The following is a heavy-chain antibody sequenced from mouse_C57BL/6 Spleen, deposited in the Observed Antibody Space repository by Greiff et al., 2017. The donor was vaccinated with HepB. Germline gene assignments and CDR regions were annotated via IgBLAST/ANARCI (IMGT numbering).Heavy chain of an antibody. J-gene: IGHJ1*03. D-gene: IGHD1-1*01. CDR3: AGYGSSYEWYFDV. V-gene: IGHV1-4*01. CDR2: INPSSGYT. CDR1: GYTFTSYT. Sequence: QVQLQQSGAELARPGASVKMSCKASGYTFTSYTMHWVKQRPGQGLEWIGYINPSSGYTKYNQKFKDKATLTADKSCSTAYMQLSSLTSEDSAVYYCAGYGSSYEWYFDVWGTGTTVTVSS.